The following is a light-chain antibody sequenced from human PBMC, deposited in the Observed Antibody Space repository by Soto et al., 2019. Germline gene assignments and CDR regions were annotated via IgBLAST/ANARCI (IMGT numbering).Light chain of an antibody. CDR3: SSSTSSNTFV. Sequence: QSVLTQPASVSGAPGQSTTISCTGTNSDVNYVSWHQQHPGKAPKLMIYEVINRSSGVSTRFSGSKSGNTASLTISGLQAEDEADYYCSSSTSSNTFVFGTGTKV. J-gene: IGLJ1*01. CDR1: NSDVNY. V-gene: IGLV2-14*01. CDR2: EVI.